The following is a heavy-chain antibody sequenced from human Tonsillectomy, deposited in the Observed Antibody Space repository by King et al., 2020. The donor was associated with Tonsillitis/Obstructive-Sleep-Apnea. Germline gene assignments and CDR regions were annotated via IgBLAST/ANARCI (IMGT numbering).Heavy chain of an antibody. D-gene: IGHD3-3*01. Sequence: VQLVESGGGLVKPGGSLRLSCAASGFTFSNAWMNWVRQAPGKGLEWVGLIKSKTDGGTTDCAAPVKGRFTISRDDSKNTLYLQMNSLKTEDTAVYYCYTEGGYDFWSDYSFLCYRGPGNLVTV. V-gene: IGHV3-15*07. J-gene: IGHJ4*01. CDR3: YTEGGYDFWSDYSFLCY. CDR1: GFTFSNAW. CDR2: IKSKTDGGTT.